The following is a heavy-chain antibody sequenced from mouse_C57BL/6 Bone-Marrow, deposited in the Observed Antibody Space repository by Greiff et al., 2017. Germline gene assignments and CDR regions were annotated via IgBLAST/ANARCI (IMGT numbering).Heavy chain of an antibody. CDR3: AGGIYYFDY. J-gene: IGHJ2*01. Sequence: QVQLQQSGAELVRPGTSVKVSCKASGYAFTNYLIEWVKQRPGQGLEWIGVINPGSGGTNYNEKFKGKATLTADKSSSTAYMQRSSLTSEDSAVYFCAGGIYYFDYWGQGTTLTVSS. V-gene: IGHV1-54*01. CDR2: INPGSGGT. CDR1: GYAFTNYL.